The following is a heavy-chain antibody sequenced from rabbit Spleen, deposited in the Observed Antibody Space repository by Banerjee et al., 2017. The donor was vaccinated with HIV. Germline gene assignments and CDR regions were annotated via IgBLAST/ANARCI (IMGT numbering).Heavy chain of an antibody. J-gene: IGHJ4*01. Sequence: QSLEESGGGLVKPGASLTLTCKASGFSLSDRDVMCWVRQAPGKGLEWIACINTYTDKGVYATWAKGRFTISRTSSTTVTLQMTSLTAADTATYFCARDLTSVIGWNFNLWGQGTLVTVS. CDR1: GFSLSDRDV. CDR3: ARDLTSVIGWNFNL. CDR2: INTYTDKG. V-gene: IGHV1S40*01. D-gene: IGHD1-1*01.